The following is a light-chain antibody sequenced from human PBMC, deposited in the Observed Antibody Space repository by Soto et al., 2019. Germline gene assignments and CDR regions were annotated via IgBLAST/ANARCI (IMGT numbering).Light chain of an antibody. J-gene: IGKJ5*01. CDR3: QQYHSYPRT. Sequence: DIQMTQSPSTLSASVGERVTITCRASQSISAWLAWYQQKPGKAPKLLIYKASNVESGVPSRFSGSGSGTELTLTISSLQPDDFATYYCQQYHSYPRTFGQGTRLEIK. CDR2: KAS. V-gene: IGKV1-5*03. CDR1: QSISAW.